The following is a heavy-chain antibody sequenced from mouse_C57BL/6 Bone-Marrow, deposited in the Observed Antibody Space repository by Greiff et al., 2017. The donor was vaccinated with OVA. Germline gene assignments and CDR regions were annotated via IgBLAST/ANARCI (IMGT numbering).Heavy chain of an antibody. CDR1: GYTFTDYE. V-gene: IGHV1-15*01. J-gene: IGHJ4*01. D-gene: IGHD2-5*01. CDR2: IDPETGGT. CDR3: TRGYSIYSAMDY. Sequence: QVQLQQPGAELVRPGASVTLSCKASGYTFTDYEMHWVKQTPVHGLEWIGAIDPETGGTAYNQKFKGKAILTADKSSSTAYMELRSLTSEDSAVYCCTRGYSIYSAMDYWGQGTSVTVSS.